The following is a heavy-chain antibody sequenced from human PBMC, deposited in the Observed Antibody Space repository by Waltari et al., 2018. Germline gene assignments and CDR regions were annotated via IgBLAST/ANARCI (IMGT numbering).Heavy chain of an antibody. Sequence: QVQLQESGPGLVKPSETLSLTCAVSGYSISSGYYWGWIRQPPGKGLELIGSIYHSGSTYYNPALKSRVTISVDTSKNQFSLKLSSVTAADTAVYYCARHGELPRRAFDIWGQGTMVTVSS. D-gene: IGHD1-26*01. CDR3: ARHGELPRRAFDI. J-gene: IGHJ3*02. CDR2: IYHSGST. CDR1: GYSISSGYY. V-gene: IGHV4-38-2*01.